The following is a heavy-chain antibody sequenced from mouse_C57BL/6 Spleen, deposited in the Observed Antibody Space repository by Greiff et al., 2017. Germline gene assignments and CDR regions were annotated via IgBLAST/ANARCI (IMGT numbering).Heavy chain of an antibody. Sequence: VQLQQSVAELVRPGASVKLSCTASGFNIKNTYMHWVKQRPEQGLEWIGRIDPSNGNTKYAPKFQGKATITADTSSNTAYLQLSSLTSEDTAIYYCARSPITTVVATDAMDYWGQGTSVTGSS. D-gene: IGHD1-1*01. V-gene: IGHV14-3*01. CDR2: IDPSNGNT. J-gene: IGHJ4*01. CDR1: GFNIKNTY. CDR3: ARSPITTVVATDAMDY.